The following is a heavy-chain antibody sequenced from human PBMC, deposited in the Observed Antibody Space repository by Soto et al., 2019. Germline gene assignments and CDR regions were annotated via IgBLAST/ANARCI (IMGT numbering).Heavy chain of an antibody. CDR2: IIPIFGTA. D-gene: IGHD3-22*01. J-gene: IGHJ3*02. CDR3: ASPNIPYYYDSSAKNEIPLRWYPFDI. CDR1: GGTFSIYA. Sequence: SVKVSCKASGGTFSIYAISWVRQAPGQGLEWMGGIIPIFGTANYAQKFQGRVTITADESTSTAYMELSSLRSEDTAMYYCASPNIPYYYDSSAKNEIPLRWYPFDIWGRGTMVTVS. V-gene: IGHV1-69*13.